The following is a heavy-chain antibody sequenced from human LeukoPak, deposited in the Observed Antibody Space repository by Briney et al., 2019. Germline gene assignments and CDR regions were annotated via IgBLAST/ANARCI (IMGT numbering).Heavy chain of an antibody. CDR1: GFTFSNYG. CDR3: ARGIQLWLRGDYYYYYGMDV. Sequence: TGGSLRLSCAASGFTFSNYGMQWVRQAPGKGLEWVAVISYDGSNKYYADSVKGRFTISRDNSKNTLYLQMNSLRAEDTAVYYCARGIQLWLRGDYYYYYGMDVWGQGTTVTVSS. J-gene: IGHJ6*02. CDR2: ISYDGSNK. V-gene: IGHV3-30*19. D-gene: IGHD5-18*01.